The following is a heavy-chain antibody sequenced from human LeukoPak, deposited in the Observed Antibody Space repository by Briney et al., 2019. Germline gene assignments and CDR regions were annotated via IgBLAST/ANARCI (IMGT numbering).Heavy chain of an antibody. CDR1: GFTFSDYY. Sequence: PGGSLRLSCAASGFTFSDYYMSWIRQAPGRGLEWVSYISSSGSTIYYADSVKGRFTISRDNAKNSLYLQMNSLRAEDTAVYYCARDNSVEDTAWWFDPWGQGTLVTVSS. CDR2: ISSSGSTI. J-gene: IGHJ5*02. V-gene: IGHV3-11*01. CDR3: ARDNSVEDTAWWFDP. D-gene: IGHD4-23*01.